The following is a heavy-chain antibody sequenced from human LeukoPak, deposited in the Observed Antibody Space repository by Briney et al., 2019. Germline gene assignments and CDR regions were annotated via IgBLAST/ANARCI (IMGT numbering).Heavy chain of an antibody. CDR2: IFYSGSA. CDR3: ARGSTLIRGFDY. Sequence: PSETLSLTCTVSGGSISSGDYYWNWIRQHPEKSLEWIGYIFYSGSAYYNPSLKSRVTISVDTSKNQFSLKLSSVTAADTAVYYCARGSTLIRGFDYWGQGTLVTVSS. V-gene: IGHV4-31*03. J-gene: IGHJ4*02. D-gene: IGHD3-10*01. CDR1: GGSISSGDYY.